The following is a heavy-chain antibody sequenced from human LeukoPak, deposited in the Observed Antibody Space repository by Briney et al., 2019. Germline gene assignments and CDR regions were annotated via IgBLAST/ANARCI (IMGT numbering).Heavy chain of an antibody. V-gene: IGHV3-23*01. J-gene: IGHJ1*01. D-gene: IGHD3-22*01. CDR2: ISGSGIST. CDR3: AKADYYDSNTYRAQFIQH. CDR1: GLTFSSYA. Sequence: GGSLRLSCAASGLTFSSYAMSWVRQAPGKGLEWVSVISGSGISTYNADSVKGRFTISRDNSKNTLYLQMNSLRAEDTAVYYCAKADYYDSNTYRAQFIQHWGQGTLVTVSS.